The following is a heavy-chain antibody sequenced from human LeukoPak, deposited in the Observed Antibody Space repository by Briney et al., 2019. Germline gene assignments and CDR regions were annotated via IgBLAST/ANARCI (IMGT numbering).Heavy chain of an antibody. D-gene: IGHD3-10*01. Sequence: GGSLRLSCAASGFTFSSFAMSWVRQAPGKGLEWVSAISGSGGSTYYADSVKGRFTISRDNSKNTLYLQMNSLRAEDTAVYYCAKGEGDYNWFDPWGQGTLVTVSS. J-gene: IGHJ5*02. CDR2: ISGSGGST. V-gene: IGHV3-23*01. CDR3: AKGEGDYNWFDP. CDR1: GFTFSSFA.